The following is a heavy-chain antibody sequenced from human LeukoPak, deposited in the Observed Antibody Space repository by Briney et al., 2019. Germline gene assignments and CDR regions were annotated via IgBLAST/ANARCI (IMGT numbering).Heavy chain of an antibody. CDR1: GGSISSSSYY. Sequence: SETLSLTCTVSGGSISSSSYYWGWIRQPPGKGLEWIGGIYYSGSTYYNPSLKSRVTISVDTSKNQFSLKLSSVTAADTAVYYCARHHVLLWFGELLEYNWFDPWGQGTLVTVSS. CDR2: IYYSGST. V-gene: IGHV4-39*01. J-gene: IGHJ5*02. D-gene: IGHD3-10*01. CDR3: ARHHVLLWFGELLEYNWFDP.